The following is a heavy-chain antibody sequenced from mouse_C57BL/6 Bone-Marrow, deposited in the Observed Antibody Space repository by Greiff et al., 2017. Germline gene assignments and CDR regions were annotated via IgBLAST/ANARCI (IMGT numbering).Heavy chain of an antibody. J-gene: IGHJ3*01. Sequence: DVKLVESGGDLVKPGGSLKLSCAASGFTFSSYGMSWVRQTPDKRLEWVATISSGGSYPYYPDSVKGRVTITRDNAKNTLYLQMSSLKSEDTAMYDWARHDGYYGGVAYWGQGTLVTVSA. D-gene: IGHD2-3*01. CDR2: ISSGGSYP. CDR3: ARHDGYYGGVAY. V-gene: IGHV5-6*02. CDR1: GFTFSSYG.